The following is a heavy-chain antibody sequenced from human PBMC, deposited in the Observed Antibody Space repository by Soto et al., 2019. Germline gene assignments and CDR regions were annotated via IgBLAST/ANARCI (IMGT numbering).Heavy chain of an antibody. Sequence: PGGSLRLSCAASGFTFSNYGMHWVRQAPGKGLEWVAVIPYDGSNENYADSVKGRFTISRDNSKNTLYLQMNSLRAEDTAVYYCAKDKAFRVYFDFWSGAYGLDVWGPGIMVTLSS. CDR3: AKDKAFRVYFDFWSGAYGLDV. V-gene: IGHV3-30*18. CDR1: GFTFSNYG. D-gene: IGHD3-3*01. J-gene: IGHJ6*02. CDR2: IPYDGSNE.